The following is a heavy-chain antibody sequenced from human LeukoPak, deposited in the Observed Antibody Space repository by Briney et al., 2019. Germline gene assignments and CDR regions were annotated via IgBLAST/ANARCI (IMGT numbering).Heavy chain of an antibody. J-gene: IGHJ2*01. V-gene: IGHV1-18*01. Sequence: ASVRVSCKASGYTFTSYGISWVRQAPGQGLEWMGWISAYNGNTNYAQKLQGRVTMTTDTSTSTAYMELRSLRSDDTAVYYCARERGKGVPRGYFDLWGRGTLVTVS. CDR1: GYTFTSYG. CDR2: ISAYNGNT. CDR3: ARERGKGVPRGYFDL. D-gene: IGHD3-10*01.